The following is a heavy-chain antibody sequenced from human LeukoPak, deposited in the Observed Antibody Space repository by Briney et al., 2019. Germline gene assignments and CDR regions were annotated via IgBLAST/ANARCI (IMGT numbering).Heavy chain of an antibody. Sequence: GASVKVSCKASGYTFTNYDINWVRQATGQGLEWMGWMNPNSGNTGYAQRFQGRVTMTRNTSISTAYMEVSSLRSEDTAVYYCARAPGLVSYYDSGGYYYPGDFDYWGQGTLVTVSS. V-gene: IGHV1-8*01. CDR3: ARAPGLVSYYDSGGYYYPGDFDY. CDR1: GYTFTNYD. CDR2: MNPNSGNT. J-gene: IGHJ4*02. D-gene: IGHD3-22*01.